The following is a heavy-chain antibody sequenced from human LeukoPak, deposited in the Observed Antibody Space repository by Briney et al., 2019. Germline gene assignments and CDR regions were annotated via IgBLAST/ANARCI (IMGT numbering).Heavy chain of an antibody. Sequence: PSVTLSLTCTVSGGSISSYYWSWIRQPAGKGLEWIGRIYTSGSTNYNPSLKSRVTMSVDTSKNQFSLKLSSVTAADTAVYYCAREKGRNGWDWFDPWGQGTLVTVSS. CDR3: AREKGRNGWDWFDP. CDR2: IYTSGST. V-gene: IGHV4-4*07. J-gene: IGHJ5*02. CDR1: GGSISSYY. D-gene: IGHD1-26*01.